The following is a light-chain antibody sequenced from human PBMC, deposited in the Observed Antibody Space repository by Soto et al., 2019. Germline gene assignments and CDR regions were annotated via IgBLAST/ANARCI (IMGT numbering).Light chain of an antibody. V-gene: IGLV1-44*01. CDR1: RSNIGSNN. Sequence: QSALTQPPSASGTPGQRVTLSCSGSRSNIGSNNVYWYQQLPGTAPKLLIYSDDKRPSGVPDRFSGSKSGTSASLAISGLQSEDEADYYCAAWDDSLNGVYVFGPGTKVTVL. CDR3: AAWDDSLNGVYV. CDR2: SDD. J-gene: IGLJ1*01.